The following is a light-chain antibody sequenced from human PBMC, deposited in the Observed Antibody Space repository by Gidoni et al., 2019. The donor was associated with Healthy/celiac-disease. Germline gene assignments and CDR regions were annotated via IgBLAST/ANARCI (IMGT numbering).Light chain of an antibody. CDR2: DVS. CDR1: SSDVGGYNY. V-gene: IGLV2-11*01. Sequence: QSALTRPRSVSGAPGQSVTISCTGTSSDVGGYNYVSWYPQHPGKAPKLMIYDVSKRPSGVPDRFSGSKSGNTASLTISGLQAEDEADYYCCSYAGSYTFYVFGTGTKVTVL. J-gene: IGLJ1*01. CDR3: CSYAGSYTFYV.